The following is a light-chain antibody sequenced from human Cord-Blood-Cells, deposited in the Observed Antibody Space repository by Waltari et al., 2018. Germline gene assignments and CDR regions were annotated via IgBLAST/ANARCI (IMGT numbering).Light chain of an antibody. CDR1: NSDVGGYHY. Sequence: QSALTQPRSVSGSPGQSVTIPCPGTNSDVGGYHYVSWYQQHPGKAPKLMIYDVSKRPSGVPDRFAGSKSGNTASLTITGLQAENEVDYYCCSYAGSYSYVYGTGTKVTVL. CDR2: DVS. J-gene: IGLJ1*01. V-gene: IGLV2-11*01. CDR3: CSYAGSYSYV.